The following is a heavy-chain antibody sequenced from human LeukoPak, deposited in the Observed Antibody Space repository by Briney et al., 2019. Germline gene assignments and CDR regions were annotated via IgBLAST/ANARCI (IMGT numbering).Heavy chain of an antibody. J-gene: IGHJ4*02. CDR2: ISYDGSNK. D-gene: IGHD5-18*01. CDR3: ARDPSTAMVTIFDY. V-gene: IGHV3-30*04. CDR1: GFTFSSYA. Sequence: QPGGSLRLSCAASGFTFSSYAMHWVRQAPGKGLEWVAVISYDGSNKYYADSVKGRFTISRDNSKNTLYLQMSSLRAEDTAVYYCARDPSTAMVTIFDYWGQGTLVTVSS.